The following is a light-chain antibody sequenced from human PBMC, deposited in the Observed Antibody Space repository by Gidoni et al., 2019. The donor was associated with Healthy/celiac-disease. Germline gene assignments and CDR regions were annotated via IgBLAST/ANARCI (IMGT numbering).Light chain of an antibody. Sequence: IALTQSPGTLSLSPGERATLSCRASQSVSSSYLAWYQQKPGQAPRLLIYCASSSATGIPDRFSGSGSGTDFTLTISRLEPEDFAVYYCQQYGSSPYTFGQGTKLEIK. J-gene: IGKJ2*01. CDR2: CAS. V-gene: IGKV3-20*01. CDR1: QSVSSSY. CDR3: QQYGSSPYT.